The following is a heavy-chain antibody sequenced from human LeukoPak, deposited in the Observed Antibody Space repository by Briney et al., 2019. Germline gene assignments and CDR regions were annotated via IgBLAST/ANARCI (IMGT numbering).Heavy chain of an antibody. J-gene: IGHJ4*02. CDR3: AKHTLLVVPAATYDY. V-gene: IGHV3-23*01. CDR2: ISGSGGST. Sequence: GGSLILSCAASGFTFSSYAMSWVRQAPGKGQEWVSAISGSGGSTYYADSVKGRFTISRDNSKNTLYLQMNSLRAEDTAVYYCAKHTLLVVPAATYDYWGQGTLVTVSS. D-gene: IGHD2-2*01. CDR1: GFTFSSYA.